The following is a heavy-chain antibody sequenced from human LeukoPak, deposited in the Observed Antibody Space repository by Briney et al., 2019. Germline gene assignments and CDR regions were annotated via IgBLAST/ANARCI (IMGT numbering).Heavy chain of an antibody. CDR3: AREGLATMIRGVIPY. D-gene: IGHD3-10*01. CDR2: IYYSGNT. V-gene: IGHV4-59*01. J-gene: IGHJ4*02. Sequence: PSETLSLTCTVSGGSISTYYWSWIRQPPGKGLEWIGYIYYSGNTNYNPSLKSRVTISVDTSKNQFFLKLSSVTAADTAVYYCAREGLATMIRGVIPYWGQGTLVTVSS. CDR1: GGSISTYY.